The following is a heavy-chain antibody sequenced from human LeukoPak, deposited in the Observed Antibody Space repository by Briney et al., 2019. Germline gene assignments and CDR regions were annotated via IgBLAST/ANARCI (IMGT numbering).Heavy chain of an antibody. D-gene: IGHD3-22*01. CDR3: ARAGLSYYDSSGYYSAY. CDR2: VRSDGSNE. CDR1: GFSFSGYA. J-gene: IGHJ4*02. Sequence: PGRSLRLSCAASGFSFSGYALHWVRQAPGKGLEWVALVRSDGSNEYYPDSVKGRFTISRDNSKNTLYLQMNSLRAEDTAVYYCARAGLSYYDSSGYYSAYWGQGTLVTVSS. V-gene: IGHV3-30*02.